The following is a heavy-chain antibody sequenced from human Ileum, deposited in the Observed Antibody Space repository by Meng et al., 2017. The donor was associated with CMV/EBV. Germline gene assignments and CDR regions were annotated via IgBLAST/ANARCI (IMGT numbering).Heavy chain of an antibody. Sequence: SGFPFSSYWLHWVRQAPGKGLVWVGRVTPDGSGTTSADSVTGRFTISRDNAKNTLYLQVNSLRDEDTAVYYCAKVGPGTSIASLDSWGQGTLVTVSS. J-gene: IGHJ4*02. D-gene: IGHD3-10*01. CDR1: GFPFSSYW. CDR3: AKVGPGTSIASLDS. V-gene: IGHV3-74*01. CDR2: VTPDGSGT.